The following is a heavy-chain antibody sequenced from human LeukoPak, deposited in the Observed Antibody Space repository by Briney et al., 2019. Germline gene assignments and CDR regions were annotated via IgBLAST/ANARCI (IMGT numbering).Heavy chain of an antibody. Sequence: GGSLRLSCAASRFIFSSYNMNWVRQAPGKGLEWVSYISDSSSYTYYADSVKGRFTISRDNAKNSLYLQMNSLRAEDTAVYYCAKPTTYCGGDCYGVYYWGQGTLVTVSS. CDR3: AKPTTYCGGDCYGVYY. J-gene: IGHJ4*02. CDR1: RFIFSSYN. V-gene: IGHV3-21*04. CDR2: ISDSSSYT. D-gene: IGHD2-21*02.